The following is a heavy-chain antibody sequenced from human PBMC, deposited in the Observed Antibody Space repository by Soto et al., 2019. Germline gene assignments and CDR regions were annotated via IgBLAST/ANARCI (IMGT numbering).Heavy chain of an antibody. V-gene: IGHV1-69*12. CDR1: GGTFSNYA. J-gene: IGHJ6*02. CDR2: IVPIFGTT. Sequence: QVQLVQSGAEVKKPGSSVKVSCKVSGGTFSNYAIDWVRLAPGHGLEWMGGIVPIFGTTYYTQKFQGRATMLADDSTTTAYLEMSSLRSEDTAIYYCARVEAVAGLYNSHGLDVWGQGTAVTVSS. CDR3: ARVEAVAGLYNSHGLDV. D-gene: IGHD6-19*01.